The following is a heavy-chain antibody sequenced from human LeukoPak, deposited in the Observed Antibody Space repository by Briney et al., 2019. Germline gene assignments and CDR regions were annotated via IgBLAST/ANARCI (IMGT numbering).Heavy chain of an antibody. J-gene: IGHJ6*02. Sequence: KASETLSLTCTVSGGSISSGGYYWSWIRQHPGKGLEWIGYIYYSGSTYYNPSLKSRVTISVDTSKNQFSLKLSSVTAADTAVYYCARTAVSYYYYGMDVWGQGTTVTVSS. D-gene: IGHD6-25*01. V-gene: IGHV4-31*03. CDR3: ARTAVSYYYYGMDV. CDR1: GGSISSGGYY. CDR2: IYYSGST.